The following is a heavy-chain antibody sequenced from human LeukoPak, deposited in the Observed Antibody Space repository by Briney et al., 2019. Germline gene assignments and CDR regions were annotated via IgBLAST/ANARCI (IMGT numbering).Heavy chain of an antibody. Sequence: SETLSLTCTVSGGSISSSSYYWGWIRQPPGKGLEWIGSIYYSGNTYYNPSLKSRVTISGDTSKNQFSLKLSSVTAADTAVYYCASTDYYDSSGYFYWGQGTLVTVSS. CDR2: IYYSGNT. CDR3: ASTDYYDSSGYFY. CDR1: GGSISSSSYY. D-gene: IGHD3-22*01. J-gene: IGHJ4*02. V-gene: IGHV4-39*07.